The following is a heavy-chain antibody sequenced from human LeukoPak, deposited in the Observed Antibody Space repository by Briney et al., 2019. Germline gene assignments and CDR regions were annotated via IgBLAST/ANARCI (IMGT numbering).Heavy chain of an antibody. Sequence: GGSLRLSCAASGFTFINYAMRWVRQAPGKGLEWVSGISGSGGSTYYADSVKGRFTISRDNSKNTLYLQMSSLRAEDTAVYYCARGQYYASGSYHNDYWGQGTLVTVSS. D-gene: IGHD3-10*01. CDR3: ARGQYYASGSYHNDY. CDR1: GFTFINYA. CDR2: ISGSGGST. V-gene: IGHV3-23*01. J-gene: IGHJ4*02.